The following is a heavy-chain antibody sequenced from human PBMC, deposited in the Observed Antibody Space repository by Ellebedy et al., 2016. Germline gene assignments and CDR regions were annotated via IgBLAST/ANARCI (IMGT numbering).Heavy chain of an antibody. Sequence: GGSLRLXCAASGFTFSSYAMSWVRQAPGKGLEWVSAISGSGGSTYYADSVKGRFTISRDNSKNTLYLQMNSLRAEDTAVYYCARDRRALSSGYYYFDYWGQGTLVTVSS. D-gene: IGHD3-22*01. CDR2: ISGSGGST. J-gene: IGHJ4*02. CDR1: GFTFSSYA. V-gene: IGHV3-23*01. CDR3: ARDRRALSSGYYYFDY.